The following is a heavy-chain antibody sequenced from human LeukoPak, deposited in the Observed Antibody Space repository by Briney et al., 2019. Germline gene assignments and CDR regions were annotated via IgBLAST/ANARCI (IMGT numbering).Heavy chain of an antibody. CDR1: GFTFSSYA. CDR2: ISYDGSNK. Sequence: GGSLRLSCAASGFTFSSYAMHWGRQAPGKGLEWVAVISYDGSNKYYADSVKGRFTISRDNSKNTLYLQMNSLRAEDTAVYYCARDGAIVVVVADNDAFDIWGQGTMVTVSS. V-gene: IGHV3-30-3*01. CDR3: ARDGAIVVVVADNDAFDI. J-gene: IGHJ3*02. D-gene: IGHD2-15*01.